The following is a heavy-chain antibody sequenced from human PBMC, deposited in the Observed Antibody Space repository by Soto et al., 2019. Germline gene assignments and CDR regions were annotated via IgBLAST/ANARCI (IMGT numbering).Heavy chain of an antibody. CDR3: ARVVDCTNGVCHAYRYYYYYYYGMDV. D-gene: IGHD2-8*01. CDR2: ISAYNGNT. Sequence: GASVKVSCKASGYTFTSYGISWVRQAPGQGLEWMGWISAYNGNTNYAQKLQGRVTMTTDTSTSTAYMELRSLRSDDTAVYYCARVVDCTNGVCHAYRYYYYYYYGMDVWGQGTTVTVSS. CDR1: GYTFTSYG. V-gene: IGHV1-18*01. J-gene: IGHJ6*02.